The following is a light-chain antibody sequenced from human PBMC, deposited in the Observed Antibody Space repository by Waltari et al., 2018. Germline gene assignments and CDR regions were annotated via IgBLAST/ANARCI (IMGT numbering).Light chain of an antibody. Sequence: EIVLTQSSATLSLSSGERATPSCRASQSVSSYLAWYQQKPGQAPRLLIYHASNMATGIPARFSGSGSGTDFTLTISCLEPEDFAVYYCQQRSGWPYTFGQGTKLEIK. CDR3: QQRSGWPYT. J-gene: IGKJ2*01. CDR2: HAS. V-gene: IGKV3-11*01. CDR1: QSVSSY.